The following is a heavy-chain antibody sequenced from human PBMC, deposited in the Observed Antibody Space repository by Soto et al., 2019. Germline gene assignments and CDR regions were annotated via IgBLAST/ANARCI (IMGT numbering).Heavy chain of an antibody. D-gene: IGHD2-15*01. CDR3: AKSHCSGGSCYLGAFDI. J-gene: IGHJ3*02. Sequence: ASVKVSCKASGYTFINFFIHWVRQAPVQGLEWVGVINPSCGATTYPQKFQGRVTMTRDTSTITVYMGVSSLRFDDTAVYYCAKSHCSGGSCYLGAFDIWG. CDR1: GYTFINFF. V-gene: IGHV1-46*01. CDR2: INPSCGAT.